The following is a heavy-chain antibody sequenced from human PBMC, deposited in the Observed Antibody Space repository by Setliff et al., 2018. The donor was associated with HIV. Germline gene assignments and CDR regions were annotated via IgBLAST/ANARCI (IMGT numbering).Heavy chain of an antibody. CDR2: IYHSGST. V-gene: IGHV4-4*02. Sequence: SETLSLTCAVSGGSISSSNWWSWVRLPPGKGLEWIGEIYHSGSTNYSPSLKSRVTISVDASKNQFSLRLSSVTAADTAVYYCAAWGPRYTYAPFFFDSWGQGTLVTVSS. D-gene: IGHD2-2*01. CDR3: AAWGPRYTYAPFFFDS. J-gene: IGHJ4*02. CDR1: GGSISSSNW.